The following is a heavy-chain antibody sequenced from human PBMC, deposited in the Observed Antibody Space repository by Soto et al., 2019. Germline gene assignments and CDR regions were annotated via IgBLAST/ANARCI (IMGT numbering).Heavy chain of an antibody. CDR1: GGSFSGYY. D-gene: IGHD6-19*01. CDR2: INHSGST. J-gene: IGHJ5*02. Sequence: PSETLSLTCAVYGGSFSGYYWSWIRQPPGKGLEWIGEINHSGSTNYNPSLKSRVTISVDTSKNQFSLKLSSVTAADTAVYYCARHSSGWSIDPWGQGTLVTVSS. V-gene: IGHV4-34*01. CDR3: ARHSSGWSIDP.